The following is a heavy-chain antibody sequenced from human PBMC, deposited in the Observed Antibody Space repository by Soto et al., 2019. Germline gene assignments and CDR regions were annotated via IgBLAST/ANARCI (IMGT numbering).Heavy chain of an antibody. CDR3: ARGARAAAAHY. CDR2: IYYSGST. D-gene: IGHD6-13*01. V-gene: IGHV4-59*01. Sequence: SETLSLTCTVSGGSIISYYWSLIRQPPGKGLEWIGYIYYSGSTNYNPSLKSRVTISVDTSKNQFSLKLSSVTAADTAVYYCARGARAAAAHYWGQGTLVPVSS. J-gene: IGHJ4*02. CDR1: GGSIISYY.